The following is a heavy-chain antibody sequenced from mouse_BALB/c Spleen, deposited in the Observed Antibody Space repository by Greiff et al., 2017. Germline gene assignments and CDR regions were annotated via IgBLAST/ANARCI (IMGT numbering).Heavy chain of an antibody. CDR1: GYTFTDYN. CDR2: IYPYNGGT. D-gene: IGHD2-3*01. Sequence: EVQLQQSGPELVKPGASVKTSCKASGYTFTDYNMHWVKQSHGKSLEWIGYIYPYNGGTGYNQKFKSKATLTVDNSSSTAYMELRSLTSEDSAVYYCAREADGYYEVAYWGQGTLVTVSA. V-gene: IGHV1S29*02. J-gene: IGHJ3*01. CDR3: AREADGYYEVAY.